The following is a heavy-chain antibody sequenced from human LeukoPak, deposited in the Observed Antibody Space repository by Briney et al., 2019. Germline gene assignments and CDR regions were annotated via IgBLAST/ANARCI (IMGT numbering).Heavy chain of an antibody. CDR2: ISWNSGSI. J-gene: IGHJ4*02. CDR1: GFTFDDYA. CDR3: ARGEGSGSYYRANFDY. D-gene: IGHD3-10*01. Sequence: GGSLRLSCAASGFTFDDYAMHWVRQAPGKGLEWVSGISWNSGSIGYADSVKGRFTISRDNSKNTLYLQMNSLRAEDTAVYYCARGEGSGSYYRANFDYWGQGTLVTVSS. V-gene: IGHV3-9*01.